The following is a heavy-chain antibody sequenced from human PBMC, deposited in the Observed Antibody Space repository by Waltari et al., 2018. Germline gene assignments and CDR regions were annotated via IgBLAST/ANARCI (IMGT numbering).Heavy chain of an antibody. V-gene: IGHV1-2*06. D-gene: IGHD3-10*01. J-gene: IGHJ3*01. CDR1: GYTFTGYY. Sequence: QVHLVQSGAEVKKPGASVKVSCKASGYTFTGYYIQWVRRAPGQGLEWMGRINPNSGDTNYAQKFQGRVTITADTSTDTAYLELSSLTSEDTAVFYCATALGDNTSASRPFHLWGQGTVITVSS. CDR2: INPNSGDT. CDR3: ATALGDNTSASRPFHL.